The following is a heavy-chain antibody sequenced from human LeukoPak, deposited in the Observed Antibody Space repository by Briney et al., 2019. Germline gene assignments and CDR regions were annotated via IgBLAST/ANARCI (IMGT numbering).Heavy chain of an antibody. CDR1: GFTFSSYW. D-gene: IGHD6-19*01. Sequence: GGSLRLSCGASGFTFSSYWMHWVRQAPGQGLVWVARVKSDGSSTAYADSVKGRFTISRDNAKNTLSLQMNSLRAEDTAVFYCAKPRGEEWLVGLYDAFDIWGHGKMVTVSS. V-gene: IGHV3-74*01. J-gene: IGHJ3*02. CDR2: VKSDGSST. CDR3: AKPRGEEWLVGLYDAFDI.